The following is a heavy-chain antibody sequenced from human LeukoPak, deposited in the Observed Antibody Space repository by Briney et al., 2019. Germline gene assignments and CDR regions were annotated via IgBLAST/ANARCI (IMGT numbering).Heavy chain of an antibody. V-gene: IGHV3-30*02. CDR2: IRYDGGST. J-gene: IGHJ4*02. D-gene: IGHD4/OR15-4a*01. CDR1: GFTFSDYA. CDR3: ARGRPHGASPFPQIDN. Sequence: PGGSLRLSCAASGFTFSDYAMHWVRQPPAPGLDRVSFIRYDGGSTYYADSVKGRFTISREDSKNSLHLQMTTLRPEDTAVYYCARGRPHGASPFPQIDNWGQGTLVTVSS.